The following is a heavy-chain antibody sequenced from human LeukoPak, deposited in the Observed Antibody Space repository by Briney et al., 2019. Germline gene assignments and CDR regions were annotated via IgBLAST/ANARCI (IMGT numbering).Heavy chain of an antibody. CDR2: INPYSGAL. Sequence: GASVKVSCQTSGYTFSDFYLNWVRQAPGQGLEWMGWINPYSGALMSAQSLQGRLTMTRDTSTGTAYMDLPRLTSDDTAVYYCATATVTHTRDPWGQGTLVTVSS. V-gene: IGHV1-2*02. CDR1: GYTFSDFY. J-gene: IGHJ5*02. CDR3: ATATVTHTRDP. D-gene: IGHD1-1*01.